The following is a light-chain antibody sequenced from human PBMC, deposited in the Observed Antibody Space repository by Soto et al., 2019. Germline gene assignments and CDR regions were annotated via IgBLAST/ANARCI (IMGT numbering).Light chain of an antibody. CDR3: GSWDSSLSAYV. V-gene: IGLV1-51*01. CDR1: SSNIRGNS. Sequence: QSVLTQPPSVSAAPGQKVTISCTGRSSNIRGNSVSWYQQLPGTAPKLLIYDDNKQPSLIPDPSAGSKSGTSAPLGITGFQTGDEADYYCGSWDSSLSAYVFGTGTKVTVL. CDR2: DDN. J-gene: IGLJ1*01.